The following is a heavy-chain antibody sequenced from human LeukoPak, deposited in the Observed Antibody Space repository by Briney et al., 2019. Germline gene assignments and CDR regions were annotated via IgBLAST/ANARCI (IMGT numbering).Heavy chain of an antibody. Sequence: ASVKVSCKASGITIAGYDVHWVRQAPGQGLEWMGRIKPRFSGTNHAEKFQGRVTMTRDTSMTTAYTELSSLTSDDTAVYYCARQFGPTDAFDIWGQGTMVTVSS. CDR1: GITIAGYD. J-gene: IGHJ3*02. D-gene: IGHD3-16*01. CDR3: ARQFGPTDAFDI. CDR2: IKPRFSGT. V-gene: IGHV1-2*02.